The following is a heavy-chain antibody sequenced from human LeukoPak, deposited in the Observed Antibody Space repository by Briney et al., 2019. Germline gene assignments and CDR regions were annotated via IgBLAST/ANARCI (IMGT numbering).Heavy chain of an antibody. Sequence: ASVKVSCKASGYTFTGYYMHWVRQAPGQGLEWMGWINPNSGGTNYAQKFQGRVTMTRDTSISTAYMELSRLRSDDTAVYYCATIRRYDILTGGFDYWGRGTLVTVSS. CDR3: ATIRRYDILTGGFDY. CDR2: INPNSGGT. V-gene: IGHV1-2*02. D-gene: IGHD3-9*01. CDR1: GYTFTGYY. J-gene: IGHJ4*02.